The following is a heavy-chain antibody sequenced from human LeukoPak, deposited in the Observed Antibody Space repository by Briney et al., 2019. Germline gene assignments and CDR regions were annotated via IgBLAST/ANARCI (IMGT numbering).Heavy chain of an antibody. Sequence: PGGSLRLSCAASGFIFNAYSMNWVRQAPGKGLEWVSSISSTSSYKYYADSVRGRFTISRDNAKNSLYLQMNSLRAEDTAVYYCARDWRQDNAFDLWGQGTMVTVSS. D-gene: IGHD2-15*01. CDR3: ARDWRQDNAFDL. V-gene: IGHV3-21*01. J-gene: IGHJ3*01. CDR1: GFIFNAYS. CDR2: ISSTSSYK.